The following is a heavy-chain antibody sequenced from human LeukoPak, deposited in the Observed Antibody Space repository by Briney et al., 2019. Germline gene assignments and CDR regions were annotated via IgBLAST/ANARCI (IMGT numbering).Heavy chain of an antibody. CDR3: ARGDTGHFDY. Sequence: PGGSLRLSCAASGFTFSSYAMHWIRQAPGKGLEWVAVISYDGSNKYYADSVKGRFTISRDNSKNTLYLQMNSLRAEDTAVYYCARGDTGHFDYWGQGTLVTVSS. D-gene: IGHD1-14*01. CDR2: ISYDGSNK. CDR1: GFTFSSYA. J-gene: IGHJ4*02. V-gene: IGHV3-30*04.